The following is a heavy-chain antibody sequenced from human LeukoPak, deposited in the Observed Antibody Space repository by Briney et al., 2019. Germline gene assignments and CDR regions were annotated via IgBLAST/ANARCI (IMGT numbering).Heavy chain of an antibody. CDR3: ARDSRSTFDY. J-gene: IGHJ4*02. D-gene: IGHD6-13*01. CDR1: GFTFSNHW. Sequence: GGSLRLSCAASGFTFSNHWMSWVRQAPGKGLEWVSSISSSSSYIYYADSVKGRFTISRDNAKNSLYLQMNSLRADDTAVYYCARDSRSTFDYWGQGTLVAVSS. CDR2: ISSSSSYI. V-gene: IGHV3-21*01.